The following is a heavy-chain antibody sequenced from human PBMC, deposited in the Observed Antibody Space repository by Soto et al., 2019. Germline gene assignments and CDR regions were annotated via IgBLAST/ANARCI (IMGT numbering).Heavy chain of an antibody. Sequence: QVQLQQWGAGLLKPSETLSLTCAVYGGSFSGYYWSWIRQPPGKGLEWIGEINHSGSTNYNPSLKSRVTISVDTSKNQFSLKLSSVTAADTAVYYCAGVTYYYDSSGYYPPYYGMDVWGQGTTVTVSS. J-gene: IGHJ6*02. CDR3: AGVTYYYDSSGYYPPYYGMDV. D-gene: IGHD3-22*01. CDR1: GGSFSGYY. CDR2: INHSGST. V-gene: IGHV4-34*01.